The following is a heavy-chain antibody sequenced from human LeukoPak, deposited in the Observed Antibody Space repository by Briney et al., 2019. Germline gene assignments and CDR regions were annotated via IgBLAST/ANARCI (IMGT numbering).Heavy chain of an antibody. CDR2: IWDDGNKK. Sequence: GGSLRLSCAASGFTFSHYGMHRVRQAPGKGLEWVALIWDDGNKKSHADTVKGRFTISRDNSKNTLYLQMNSLRAEDTAVYYCARDFGTTVTTFGAVDIWGQGTKVIVSS. J-gene: IGHJ3*02. D-gene: IGHD4-17*01. CDR1: GFTFSHYG. V-gene: IGHV3-33*01. CDR3: ARDFGTTVTTFGAVDI.